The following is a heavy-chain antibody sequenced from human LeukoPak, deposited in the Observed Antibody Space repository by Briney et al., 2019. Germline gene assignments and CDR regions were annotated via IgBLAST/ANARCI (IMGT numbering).Heavy chain of an antibody. D-gene: IGHD4-17*01. CDR1: GYTFTGYY. CDR3: AREYGDYAAFDI. Sequence: ASVKVSCKASGYTFTGYYMHWVRQAPGQGLEWMGWINPNSGGTNYAQKFQGRVTMTRDTSISTAYMELSRLRSDDTAVNYCAREYGDYAAFDIWGQGTMVTVSS. J-gene: IGHJ3*02. V-gene: IGHV1-2*02. CDR2: INPNSGGT.